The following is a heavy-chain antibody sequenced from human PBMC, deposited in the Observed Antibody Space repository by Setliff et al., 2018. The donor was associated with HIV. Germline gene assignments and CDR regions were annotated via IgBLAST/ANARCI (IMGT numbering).Heavy chain of an antibody. D-gene: IGHD5-12*01. CDR2: IYYTGST. CDR1: GGSMSSHY. V-gene: IGHV4-59*11. Sequence: NPSETLSLTCTVSGGSMSSHYWSWIRQPPGKGMEWIGYIYYTGSTNYNPSLKSRVTISVDTSKTQFSLKLSSVTAADTAVYYCARGSGYDSYYYYYMDVWG. J-gene: IGHJ6*03. CDR3: ARGSGYDSYYYYYMDV.